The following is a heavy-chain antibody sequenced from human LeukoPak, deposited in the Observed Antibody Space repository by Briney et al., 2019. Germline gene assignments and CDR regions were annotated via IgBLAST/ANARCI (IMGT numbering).Heavy chain of an antibody. D-gene: IGHD3-22*01. CDR3: XXXXYYXDSSGYPYGMDV. V-gene: IGHV3-73*01. CDR2: IRSKANSYAT. J-gene: IGHJ6*02. Sequence: PGGSLRLSCAASGFTFSGSAMHWVRQASGKGLEWVGRIRSKANSYATAYAASVKGRFTISRDDSKNTAYLQMNILKTEDTAVXXXXXXXYYXDSSGYPYGMDVWGQGTTVTVSS. CDR1: GFTFSGSA.